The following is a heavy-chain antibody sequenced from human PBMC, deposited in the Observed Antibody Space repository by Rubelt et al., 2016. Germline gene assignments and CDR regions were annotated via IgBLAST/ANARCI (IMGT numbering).Heavy chain of an antibody. CDR1: GYTFTGYY. CDR3: ARVRQLSDY. D-gene: IGHD6-6*01. CDR2: IIPNSGDT. J-gene: IGHJ4*02. V-gene: IGHV1-2*06. Sequence: QVHLVQSGAEVKKPGASVKVSCKASGYTFTGYYMHWVRQAPGQGLEWMGRIIPNSGDTNYAQKFQGRVTMTRETSISTAYMELSRLRSDDTAVYYCARVRQLSDYWGQGTLVTVSS.